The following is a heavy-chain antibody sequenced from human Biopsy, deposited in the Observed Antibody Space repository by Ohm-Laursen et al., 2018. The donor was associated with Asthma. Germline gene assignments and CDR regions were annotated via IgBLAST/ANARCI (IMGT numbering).Heavy chain of an antibody. CDR3: ASRGVVRRYFNY. CDR2: IYYIGST. Sequence: TLSLTCTVSGGSISSGAYYWSWVRQPPGKGLEWIGYIYYIGSTYYNPSLKSRVAISLDTSKNQFALKLSSMTAADRAVYFCASRGVVRRYFNYWGQGALATVSS. J-gene: IGHJ4*02. D-gene: IGHD2-2*01. CDR1: GGSISSGAYY. V-gene: IGHV4-30-4*01.